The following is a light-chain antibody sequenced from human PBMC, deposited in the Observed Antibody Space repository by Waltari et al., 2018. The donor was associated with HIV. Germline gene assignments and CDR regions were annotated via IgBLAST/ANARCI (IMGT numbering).Light chain of an antibody. CDR2: GNS. V-gene: IGLV1-40*01. CDR1: SSNIGAGYD. Sequence: QSVLTQPPSLSAAPGQRVTISCTGSSSNIGAGYDVHRSQQLPGTAPKLLIYGNSNRPSGVPDRFSGSKSGTSASLAITGLQAEDEADYYCQSYDSSLGGHVVFGGGTKLTVL. CDR3: QSYDSSLGGHVV. J-gene: IGLJ2*01.